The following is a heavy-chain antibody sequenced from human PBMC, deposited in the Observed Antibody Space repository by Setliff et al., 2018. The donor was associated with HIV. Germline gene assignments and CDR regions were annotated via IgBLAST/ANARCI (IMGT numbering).Heavy chain of an antibody. CDR3: AKARSEYQLMPWYYYMDV. CDR2: MLYDGSDR. J-gene: IGHJ6*03. V-gene: IGHV3-30*18. Sequence: GGSLRLSCVASGFSFSNYGMHWVRQAPGKGLEWVAVMLYDGSDRYYADSVKGRFTISRDNSKKTLYLQMNSLRPEDTAVYHCAKARSEYQLMPWYYYMDVWGQGTTVTSP. CDR1: GFSFSNYG. D-gene: IGHD6-6*01.